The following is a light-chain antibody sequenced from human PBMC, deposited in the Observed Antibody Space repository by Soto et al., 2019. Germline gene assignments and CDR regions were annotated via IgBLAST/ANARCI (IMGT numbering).Light chain of an antibody. J-gene: IGKJ3*01. CDR1: QSVSHNY. CDR3: QHDSYSRYSR. CDR2: GVS. V-gene: IGKV3-20*01. Sequence: EIVLTQSPGTLSLSPGERATLSCRASQSVSHNYLAWYQQKPGHAPRLLIYGVSSRSTGIPDMFSGSGSGTDFTLTISILEPEDFAVYYCQHDSYSRYSRFGAGTKVEIK.